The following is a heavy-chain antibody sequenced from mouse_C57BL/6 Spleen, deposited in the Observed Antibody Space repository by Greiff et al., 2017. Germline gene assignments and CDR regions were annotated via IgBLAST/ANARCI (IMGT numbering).Heavy chain of an antibody. D-gene: IGHD3-2*02. V-gene: IGHV1-82*01. CDR2: IYPGDGDT. CDR3: ARAAQSKGFGY. J-gene: IGHJ2*01. Sequence: VQLQQSGPELVKPGASVKISCKASGYAFSSSWMNWVKQRPGKGLEWIGRIYPGDGDTNYNGKFKGKATLTADKSSSTAYMQLSSLTSEDSAVYFCARAAQSKGFGYWGQGTTLTVSS. CDR1: GYAFSSSW.